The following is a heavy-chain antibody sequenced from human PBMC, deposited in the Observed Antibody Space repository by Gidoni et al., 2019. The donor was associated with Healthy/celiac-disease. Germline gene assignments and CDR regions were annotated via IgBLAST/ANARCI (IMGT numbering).Heavy chain of an antibody. Sequence: QVQLVESGGGVVQPGRSLRLSCAASGFTFSSYAMHWVRQAPGKGLEWVEVISYDGSNKDYEDSVKGRFTISRDNSKNTLYLQMNSLRAEDTAVYYCARDRGVTRAYYYYYYMDVWGKGTTVTVSS. V-gene: IGHV3-30-3*01. CDR3: ARDRGVTRAYYYYYYMDV. D-gene: IGHD3-10*01. CDR1: GFTFSSYA. CDR2: ISYDGSNK. J-gene: IGHJ6*03.